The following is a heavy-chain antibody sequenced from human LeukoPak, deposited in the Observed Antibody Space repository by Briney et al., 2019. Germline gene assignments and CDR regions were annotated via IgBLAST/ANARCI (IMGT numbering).Heavy chain of an antibody. D-gene: IGHD2-21*02. CDR1: GGSISSTNYY. J-gene: IGHJ4*02. V-gene: IGHV4-30-2*01. CDR2: MYQSGST. CDR3: ARGDCGGDCYAVDY. Sequence: SQSLSLTCTVSGGSISSTNYYWSWIRQPPGRGLEWIGYMYQSGSTDYNPSLKSRVTISVDTSKNQFSLKLSSVTAADTAVYYCARGDCGGDCYAVDYWGQGTLVTVSS.